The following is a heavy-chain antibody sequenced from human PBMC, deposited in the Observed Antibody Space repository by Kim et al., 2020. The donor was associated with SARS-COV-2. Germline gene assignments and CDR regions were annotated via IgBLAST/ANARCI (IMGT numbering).Heavy chain of an antibody. J-gene: IGHJ4*02. CDR2: MNNDGSTT. CDR3: VRNRGRNFDEY. V-gene: IGHV3-74*01. D-gene: IGHD1-26*01. Sequence: GGSLRLSCAASGFTFSNYWMDWVRQVPGKGLVWISNMNNDGSTTYYADSVRGRFSISRDNAKDTLYLQMNSLRAEDTAVYYCVRNRGRNFDEYWGKGTL. CDR1: GFTFSNYW.